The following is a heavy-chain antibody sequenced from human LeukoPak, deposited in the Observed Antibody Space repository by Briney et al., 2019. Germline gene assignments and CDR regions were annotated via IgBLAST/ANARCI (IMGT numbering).Heavy chain of an antibody. CDR2: TNTDGSST. D-gene: IGHD4-23*01. CDR3: YGANVEH. CDR1: GFTFSSYW. V-gene: IGHV3-74*01. J-gene: IGHJ1*01. Sequence: GGTLRLSCAASGFTFSSYWMHWVRQAPGKGLVWVSGTNTDGSSTIYADSVKGRFTIARDNANNTLYLQMNSLRAEDTAVYYCYGANVEHWGQGTLVTVGS.